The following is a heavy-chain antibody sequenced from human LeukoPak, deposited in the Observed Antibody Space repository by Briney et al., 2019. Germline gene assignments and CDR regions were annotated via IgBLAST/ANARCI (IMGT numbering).Heavy chain of an antibody. J-gene: IGHJ4*02. D-gene: IGHD2-2*02. CDR1: GYTFTSYG. Sequence: ASVKVSCKASGYTFTSYGISWVRQAPGQGLEWMGGIIPIFGTANYAQKFQGRVTITADESTSTAYMELSSLRSEDTAVYYCAKSGGHCGSTSCYSAGDYWGQGTLVTVSS. CDR2: IIPIFGTA. V-gene: IGHV1-69*13. CDR3: AKSGGHCGSTSCYSAGDY.